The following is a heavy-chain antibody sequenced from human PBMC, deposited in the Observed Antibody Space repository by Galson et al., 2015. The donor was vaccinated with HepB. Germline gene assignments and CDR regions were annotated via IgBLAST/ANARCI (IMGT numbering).Heavy chain of an antibody. CDR3: ARDSCNGWNKMGWFDA. V-gene: IGHV3-33*08. CDR2: IWHDGSSK. Sequence: SLRLSCAASGFSFSSHGMHWVRQALGKELEWVAVIWHDGSSKYNTESVKGRFTTSRDNSKNTLYLQMNSLRAEDTAMYYCARDSCNGWNKMGWFDAWGQGSLVAVCS. J-gene: IGHJ5*02. CDR1: GFSFSSHG. D-gene: IGHD1/OR15-1a*01.